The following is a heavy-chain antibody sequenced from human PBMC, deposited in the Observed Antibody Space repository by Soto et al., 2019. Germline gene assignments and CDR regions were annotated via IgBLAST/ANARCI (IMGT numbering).Heavy chain of an antibody. CDR1: GGSISSYY. V-gene: IGHV4-59*01. CDR2: IYYSGST. Sequence: PSETLSLTCTVSGGSISSYYWSWIRQPPGKGLEWIGYIYYSGSTNYNPSLKSRVTISVDTSKNQFSLKLSSVTAADTAVYYCAAGQAVARPYYYYYGMDVWGQGTTVTVSS. J-gene: IGHJ6*02. D-gene: IGHD6-19*01. CDR3: AAGQAVARPYYYYYGMDV.